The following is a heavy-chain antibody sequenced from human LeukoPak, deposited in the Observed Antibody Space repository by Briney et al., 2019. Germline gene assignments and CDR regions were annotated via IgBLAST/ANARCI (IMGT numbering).Heavy chain of an antibody. V-gene: IGHV1-2*06. D-gene: IGHD3-9*01. Sequence: ASVKVSCKASGYTFTGYYMHWVRQAPGQGLEWMGRINPNSGGTIYAQKFQGRVTMTRDTSISTAYMELSRLRSDDTAVYYCARSGPDWDPPDYWGQGTLVTVSS. CDR2: INPNSGGT. J-gene: IGHJ4*02. CDR3: ARSGPDWDPPDY. CDR1: GYTFTGYY.